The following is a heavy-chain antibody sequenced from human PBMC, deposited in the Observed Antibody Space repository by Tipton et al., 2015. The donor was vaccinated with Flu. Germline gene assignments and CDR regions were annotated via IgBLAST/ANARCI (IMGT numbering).Heavy chain of an antibody. CDR1: GDTFTRYA. CDR3: ARPRQCDSFDY. V-gene: IGHV1-3*03. Sequence: QSGAEVKKPGASVKISCKASGDTFTRYARHWVRQAPGQRLEWMGWINVGNGNTKYSRELQGRVTITRDTSATTAHMDLSSLRSEDMTVCCCARPRQCDSFDYWGKGTLVTVSS. J-gene: IGHJ4*02. D-gene: IGHD5-24*01. CDR2: INVGNGNT.